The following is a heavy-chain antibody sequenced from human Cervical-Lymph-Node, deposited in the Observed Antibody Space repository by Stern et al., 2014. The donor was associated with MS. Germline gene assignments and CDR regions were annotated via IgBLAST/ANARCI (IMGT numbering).Heavy chain of an antibody. V-gene: IGHV4-59*08. CDR3: ARGIGGARGYYDY. CDR1: DGPISGDF. D-gene: IGHD2-21*01. Sequence: QDQLVQSGPGLVKPSETLSLTCTVSDGPISGDFWNWIRQFPGKGLEWIGYVHYSGSTKYNPSLKSRVTISIDTSVSQFSLNLSSVTTADTAVYYCARGIGGARGYYDYWGHGALVTAAS. J-gene: IGHJ4*01. CDR2: VHYSGST.